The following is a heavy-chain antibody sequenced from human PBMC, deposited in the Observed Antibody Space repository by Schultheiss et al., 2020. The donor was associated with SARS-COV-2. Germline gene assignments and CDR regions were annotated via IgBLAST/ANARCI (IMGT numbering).Heavy chain of an antibody. V-gene: IGHV4-38-2*01. D-gene: IGHD3-3*01. CDR2: IYHSGST. CDR1: GYSISSGYY. CDR3: ARLGYYDFWSGYPRGGMDV. Sequence: SETLSLTCAVSGYSISSGYYWGWIRQPPGKGLEWIGSIYHSGSTYYNPSLKSRVTISVDTSKNQFSLKLSSVTAADTAVYYCARLGYYDFWSGYPRGGMDVWGQGTTVTVSS. J-gene: IGHJ6*02.